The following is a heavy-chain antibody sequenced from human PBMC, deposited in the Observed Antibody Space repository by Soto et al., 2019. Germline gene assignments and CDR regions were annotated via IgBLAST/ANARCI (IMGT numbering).Heavy chain of an antibody. D-gene: IGHD2-21*02. V-gene: IGHV3-23*01. CDR1: GFTFYAYA. CDR2: ISARGDT. J-gene: IGHJ4*02. CDR3: AKPGPVTARIRFDY. Sequence: EVQLLESGGGSAQPGGSLRLSCAGSGFTFYAYAMSWVRQAPGKGLEWVSGISARGDTKYTESVKGRFTISRDNSRSTLYLQMNSLRPDDTAVYYCAKPGPVTARIRFDYWGQGALVTVSS.